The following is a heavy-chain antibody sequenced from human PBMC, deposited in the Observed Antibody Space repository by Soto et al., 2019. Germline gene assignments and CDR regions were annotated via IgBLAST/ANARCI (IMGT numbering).Heavy chain of an antibody. CDR3: ARDRGYFLGYCSSTSCYAGGGFAY. Sequence: GGSLRLSCAASGFTFSSYSMNWVRQAPGKGLEWVSSISSSSSYIYYADSVKGRFTISRDNAKNSLYLQMNSLRAEDTAVYYCARDRGYFLGYCSSTSCYAGGGFAYWGQGTLVTVSS. CDR2: ISSSSSYI. CDR1: GFTFSSYS. V-gene: IGHV3-21*01. J-gene: IGHJ4*02. D-gene: IGHD2-2*01.